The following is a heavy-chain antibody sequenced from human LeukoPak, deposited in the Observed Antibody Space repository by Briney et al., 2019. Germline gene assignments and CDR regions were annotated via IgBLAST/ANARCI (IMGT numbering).Heavy chain of an antibody. CDR3: ASGKERGHYDFWSGYYTPVH. V-gene: IGHV4-39*01. D-gene: IGHD3-3*01. CDR2: IYYSGST. Sequence: PWEALLLTCTVSGGTISNSSYYWVWKHQPPGKGLEWIGSIYYSGSTYYNPSLKSRVTISVDTSKNQFSLKLSSVTAADTAGYYCASGKERGHYDFWSGYYTPVHWGQGTLVTVSP. J-gene: IGHJ4*02. CDR1: GGTISNSSYY.